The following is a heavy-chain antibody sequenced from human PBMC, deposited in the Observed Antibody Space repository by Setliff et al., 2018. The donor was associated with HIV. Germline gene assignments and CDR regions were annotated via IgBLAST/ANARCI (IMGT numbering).Heavy chain of an antibody. D-gene: IGHD3-10*01. CDR3: ARGRSLVRGSGSPEYYYMDV. Sequence: GASVKVSCKASGYTFTSYGISWVRQAPGQGLEWMGWMNPNSGDTGYAQKFQGRVTMTRNTSISTAFMELSSLRSEDTAAYYCARGRSLVRGSGSPEYYYMDVWGKGTTVTVSS. CDR2: MNPNSGDT. J-gene: IGHJ6*03. V-gene: IGHV1-8*02. CDR1: GYTFTSYG.